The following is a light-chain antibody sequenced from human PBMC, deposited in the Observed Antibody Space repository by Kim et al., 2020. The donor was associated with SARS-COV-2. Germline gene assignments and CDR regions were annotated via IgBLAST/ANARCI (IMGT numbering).Light chain of an antibody. J-gene: IGLJ2*01. CDR1: KLGDKY. V-gene: IGLV3-1*01. CDR3: QAWDSSTPSVV. Sequence: YELTQPPSVSVSPGQTASITCPGDKLGDKYACWYQQKPGQSPVLVIYQDSKRPSGIPERFSGSNSGNTATLTISGTQAMDEADYYCQAWDSSTPSVVFGGGTQLTVL. CDR2: QDS.